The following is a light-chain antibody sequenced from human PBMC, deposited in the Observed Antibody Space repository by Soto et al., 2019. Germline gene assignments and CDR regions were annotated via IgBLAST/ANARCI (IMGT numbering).Light chain of an antibody. Sequence: DIQMTQSPSTLSASVGDRVTITCRASQSSSSWLAWYQQKPGKDPKLLIYDASSLESGVPSRFSGSGSGTEFTLTISSLQPDDFANYYCQQYYSYPWTFGQGTKVEIK. CDR2: DAS. V-gene: IGKV1-5*01. CDR3: QQYYSYPWT. J-gene: IGKJ1*01. CDR1: QSSSSW.